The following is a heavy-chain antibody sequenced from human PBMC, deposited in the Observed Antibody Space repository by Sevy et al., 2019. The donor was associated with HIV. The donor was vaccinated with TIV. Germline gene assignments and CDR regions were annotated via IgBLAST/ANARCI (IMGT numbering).Heavy chain of an antibody. J-gene: IGHJ3*02. V-gene: IGHV3-30*02. D-gene: IGHD3-10*01. CDR2: IRYDGSTK. Sequence: GGSLRLSCAASGFTFSTFGMHWVRQAPGRGLEWVAFIRYDGSTKYYGDSVKGRFTISRDNSKNTVYLQMNSLRPDDTALYYCAKGLGMVQGALLSDDIWGQGTMVTVSS. CDR1: GFTFSTFG. CDR3: AKGLGMVQGALLSDDI.